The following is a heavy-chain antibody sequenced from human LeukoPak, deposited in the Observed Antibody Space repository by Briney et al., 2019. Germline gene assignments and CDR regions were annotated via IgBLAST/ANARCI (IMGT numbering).Heavy chain of an antibody. CDR2: IYGGGKT. V-gene: IGHV3-53*01. Sequence: PGGSLRLSCAASGFTVSSNYMNWVRQAPGKGLEWVSVIYGGGKTYYADSVKGRFTLSRDISKNMLFLQMNGLRVEDTAVYYCARDQATMIRNGFDVWGQGTTVTVSS. CDR3: ARDQATMIRNGFDV. D-gene: IGHD3-10*01. J-gene: IGHJ6*02. CDR1: GFTVSSNY.